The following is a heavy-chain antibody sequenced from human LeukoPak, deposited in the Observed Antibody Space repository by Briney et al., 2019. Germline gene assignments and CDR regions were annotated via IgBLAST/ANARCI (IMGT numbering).Heavy chain of an antibody. D-gene: IGHD2-21*02. CDR1: GFTFRGSA. Sequence: GGSLRLSFEASGFTFRGSAMHWVGQASGKGLEWVGRFGSKANSYATAYAASVKGRFTISRDDSKNTAYLQMNSLKTEDTAVYYCTTGIPAYCGGDCSPSDYWGQGTLVTVSS. J-gene: IGHJ4*02. V-gene: IGHV3-73*01. CDR2: FGSKANSYAT. CDR3: TTGIPAYCGGDCSPSDY.